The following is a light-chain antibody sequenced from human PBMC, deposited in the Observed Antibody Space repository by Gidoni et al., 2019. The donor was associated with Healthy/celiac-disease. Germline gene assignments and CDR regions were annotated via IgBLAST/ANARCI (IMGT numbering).Light chain of an antibody. Sequence: DSVMTQSPDSLAVSLGERATINCKSSQSVLYSSNNKNYLAWYQQKPGQPPKLLIYWASTRESGVPDRFSGCGSVTDFPLTISRLQAEDVAVYYCQQYYSTLWTFXQXTKVEIK. CDR1: QSVLYSSNNKNY. CDR2: WAS. CDR3: QQYYSTLWT. V-gene: IGKV4-1*01. J-gene: IGKJ1*01.